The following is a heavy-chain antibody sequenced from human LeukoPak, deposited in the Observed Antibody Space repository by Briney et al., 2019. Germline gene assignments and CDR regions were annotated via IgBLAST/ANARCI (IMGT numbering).Heavy chain of an antibody. CDR3: ARVATTTNPPQRPFDY. D-gene: IGHD5-12*01. V-gene: IGHV4-38-2*01. CDR2: IYHSGST. Sequence: SETLSLTCAVSGYSINCGYCWGWIRQPPGKGLEWIGSIYHSGSTYYNPSLKSRVTISVDTSKNQFSLKLSSVTAADTAVYYCARVATTTNPPQRPFDYWGQGTLVTVSS. CDR1: GYSINCGYC. J-gene: IGHJ4*02.